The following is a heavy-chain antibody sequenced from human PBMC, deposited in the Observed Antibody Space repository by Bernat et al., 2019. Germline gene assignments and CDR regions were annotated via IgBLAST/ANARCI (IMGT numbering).Heavy chain of an antibody. J-gene: IGHJ4*02. CDR1: GGTFSSYA. V-gene: IGHV1-69*01. CDR2: IIPIFGTA. CDR3: ASMVQGGSPSVFDY. D-gene: IGHD3-10*01. Sequence: QVQLVQSGAEVKKPGSSVKVSCKASGGTFSSYAISWVRQAPGQGLEWMGGIIPIFGTANYAQKFQGRVTITTDDSTSTAYMGLSSLRSEDTAVYYCASMVQGGSPSVFDYWGQGTLVTVSS.